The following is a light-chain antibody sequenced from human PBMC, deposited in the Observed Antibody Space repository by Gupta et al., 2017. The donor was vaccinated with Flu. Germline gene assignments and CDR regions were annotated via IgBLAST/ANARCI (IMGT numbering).Light chain of an antibody. Sequence: QSALTQPRSVSGSPGPSVTISCTGATSDFVSWYRQHPGTAPKFIIYDVTKRPPGVPNRFSGSKSGNTASLTISGLQGEDEADYYCSSYAGINNFVIFGGGTKLTVL. V-gene: IGLV2-11*01. CDR1: TSDFV. CDR3: SSYAGINNFVI. CDR2: DVT. J-gene: IGLJ2*01.